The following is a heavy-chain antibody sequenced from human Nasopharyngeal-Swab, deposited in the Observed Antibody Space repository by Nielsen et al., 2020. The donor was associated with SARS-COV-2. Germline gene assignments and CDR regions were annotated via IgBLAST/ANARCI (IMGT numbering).Heavy chain of an antibody. CDR3: ASSIDY. V-gene: IGHV3-66*01. CDR1: GFTVSSNY. J-gene: IGHJ4*02. CDR2: IYSGGCT. Sequence: GESLKISCAASGFTVSSNYMSWVRQAPGKGLEWVSVIYSGGCTYYADSVKGRFTISRDNSTNTLYLQMNSLRAEDTAVYYCASSIDYWGQGTLVTVSS.